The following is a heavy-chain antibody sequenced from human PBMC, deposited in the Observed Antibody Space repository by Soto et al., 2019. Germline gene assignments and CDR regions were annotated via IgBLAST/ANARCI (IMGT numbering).Heavy chain of an antibody. J-gene: IGHJ4*02. D-gene: IGHD6-13*01. CDR3: ARASIAAAGTVFDY. Sequence: QVQLVQSGAEVKKPGSSVKVSCTASGGTFSSYAISWVRQAPGQGLEWMGGIIPIFGTANYAQKFQGRVTITADKSTSTAYMERSSLRSEDTAVYYCARASIAAAGTVFDYWGQGTLVTVSS. CDR1: GGTFSSYA. CDR2: IIPIFGTA. V-gene: IGHV1-69*06.